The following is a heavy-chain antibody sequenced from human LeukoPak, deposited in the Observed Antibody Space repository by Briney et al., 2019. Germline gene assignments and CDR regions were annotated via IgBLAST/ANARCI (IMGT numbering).Heavy chain of an antibody. V-gene: IGHV3-11*01. CDR1: GFTFSDYY. CDR2: ISSSGSTI. CDR3: AKFGFCSSTSCPAPH. Sequence: PGGSLRLSCAAYGFTFSDYYMSWIRQAPGKGLEWVSYISSSGSTIYYADSVKGRFTISRDNAKNSLYLQMNSLRAEDTAIYYCAKFGFCSSTSCPAPHWGQGTLVTVSS. D-gene: IGHD2-2*01. J-gene: IGHJ4*02.